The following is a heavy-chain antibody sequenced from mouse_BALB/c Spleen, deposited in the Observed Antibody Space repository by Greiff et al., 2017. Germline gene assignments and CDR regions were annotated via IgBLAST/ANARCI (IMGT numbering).Heavy chain of an antibody. D-gene: IGHD1-2*01. V-gene: IGHV1-77*01. CDR2: IYPGSGNT. Sequence: QVQLKESGAELARPGASVKLSCKASGYTFTDYYINWVKQRTGQGLEWIGEIYPGSGNTYYNEKFKGKATLTADKSSSTAYMQLSSLTSEDSAVYFCARGYGYYFDYWGQGTTLTGSS. J-gene: IGHJ2*01. CDR1: GYTFTDYY. CDR3: ARGYGYYFDY.